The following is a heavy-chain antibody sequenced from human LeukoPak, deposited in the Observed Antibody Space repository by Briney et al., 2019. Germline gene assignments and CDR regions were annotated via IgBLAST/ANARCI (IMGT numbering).Heavy chain of an antibody. CDR1: GFPFSSDA. V-gene: IGHV3-64D*09. J-gene: IGHJ6*02. Sequence: GGSLRLSCSASGFPFSSDAMRWVRQAPGKGLEYVSAISDSGGSTYYADSVKGRFTISRDNSKNTLYLQMSSLRAEDTAVYFCVRGYSFGPYGMDVWGQGTTVTVSS. CDR2: ISDSGGST. D-gene: IGHD2-15*01. CDR3: VRGYSFGPYGMDV.